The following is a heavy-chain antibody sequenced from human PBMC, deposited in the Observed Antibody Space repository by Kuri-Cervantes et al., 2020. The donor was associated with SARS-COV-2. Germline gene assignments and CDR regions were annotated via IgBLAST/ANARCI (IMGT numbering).Heavy chain of an antibody. V-gene: IGHV1-18*04. CDR1: GYTFTGYY. J-gene: IGHJ4*02. CDR3: ARDTGATAKDY. D-gene: IGHD1-26*01. Sequence: ASVKVSCKASGYTFTGYYMHWVRQAPGQGLERMGWISAYNGNTNYAQKLQGRVTMTTDTSTSTAYMELRSLRSDDTAVYYCARDTGATAKDYWGQGTLVTVSS. CDR2: ISAYNGNT.